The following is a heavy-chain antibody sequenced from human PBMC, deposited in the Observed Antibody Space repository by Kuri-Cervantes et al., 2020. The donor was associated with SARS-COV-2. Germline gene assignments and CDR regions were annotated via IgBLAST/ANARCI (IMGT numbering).Heavy chain of an antibody. V-gene: IGHV3-23*01. CDR3: ARYGFRMVRGANPESYYFDY. CDR2: ISGSGSRT. Sequence: GESLKISCAASGFTFSIYGMNWVRQAPGKGLEWVSAISGSGSRTYYADSVKGRFTISRDNSKNTLYLQMNSLRAEDTAVYYRARYGFRMVRGANPESYYFDYWGQGTLVTVSS. CDR1: GFTFSIYG. J-gene: IGHJ4*02. D-gene: IGHD3-10*01.